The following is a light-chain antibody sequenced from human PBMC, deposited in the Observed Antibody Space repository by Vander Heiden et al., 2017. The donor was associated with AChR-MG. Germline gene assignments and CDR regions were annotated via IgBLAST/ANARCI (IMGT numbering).Light chain of an antibody. CDR1: QSVSSN. CDR2: GAS. CDR3: QQYNNWPRT. V-gene: IGKV3-15*01. J-gene: IGKJ1*01. Sequence: VLTQPPATLSASAGERATLSCRASQSVSSNLAWYKQKPGQAPRLLIYGASTRATGIPARFSGSGSGTEFTLTISSLQSEDFAVYYWQQYNNWPRTFGQGTKVEIK.